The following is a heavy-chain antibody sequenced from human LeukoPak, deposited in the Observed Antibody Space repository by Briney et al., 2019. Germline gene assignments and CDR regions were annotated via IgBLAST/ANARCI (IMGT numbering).Heavy chain of an antibody. V-gene: IGHV4-34*01. D-gene: IGHD3-10*01. J-gene: IGHJ3*02. CDR1: GGSFSGYF. CDR3: AKSNGYGLVDI. CDR2: INHSGVT. Sequence: SETLSLTCAVYGGSFSGYFWSWIRQPPGEGLEWIGEINHSGVTNYNPSLKSRVTISLDTFKNQFSLNLSSVTAADTAVYYCAKSNGYGLVDIWGQGTMVTVSS.